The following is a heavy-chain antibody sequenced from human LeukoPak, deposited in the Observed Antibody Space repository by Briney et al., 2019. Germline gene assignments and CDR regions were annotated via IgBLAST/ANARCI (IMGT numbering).Heavy chain of an antibody. J-gene: IGHJ4*02. CDR2: ISAYNGIT. V-gene: IGHV1-18*01. Sequence: GASVKVSCKAYGYTFTSYGISWVRQAPGQGLEWMGWISAYNGITNNAQKFQGRVTMTTDTSTSTAYMELRSLRSDDTAVYYCARDYLPYELVVTAIGYWGQGTLVTVSS. CDR1: GYTFTSYG. D-gene: IGHD2-21*02. CDR3: ARDYLPYELVVTAIGY.